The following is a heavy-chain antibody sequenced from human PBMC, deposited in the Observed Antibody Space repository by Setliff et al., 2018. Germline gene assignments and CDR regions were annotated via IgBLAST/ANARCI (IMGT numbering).Heavy chain of an antibody. CDR1: GGSVRNHY. CDR2: VYHSGST. J-gene: IGHJ4*02. Sequence: SETLSLTCTVSGGSVRNHYWSWIRQPPGKGLEWIGYVYHSGSTNYNPSLTSRVTMSVDTSKDQISLKLTSVTAADTAIYYCAREYYYARSRNFDYWGQGTLVTVSS. V-gene: IGHV4-59*02. CDR3: AREYYYARSRNFDY. D-gene: IGHD3-22*01.